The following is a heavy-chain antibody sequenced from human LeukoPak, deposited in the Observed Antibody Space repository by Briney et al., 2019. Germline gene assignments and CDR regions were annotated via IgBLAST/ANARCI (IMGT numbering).Heavy chain of an antibody. CDR3: ARGGIITSYAFEI. Sequence: GGSLRLSCAVSGFTFSTYAISWVRQAPGKGLECVSCISSTSNYIFYADSVRGRFTISRDNAKNSLYLQMDSLRAEDAAVYYCARGGIITSYAFEIWGQGAMVTVSS. D-gene: IGHD1-26*01. CDR2: ISSTSNYI. V-gene: IGHV3-21*01. J-gene: IGHJ3*02. CDR1: GFTFSTYA.